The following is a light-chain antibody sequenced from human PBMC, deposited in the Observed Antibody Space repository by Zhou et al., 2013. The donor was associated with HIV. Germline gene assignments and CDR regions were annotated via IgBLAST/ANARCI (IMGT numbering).Light chain of an antibody. Sequence: QSVLTQPPSVSAAPGQKVTISCSGSSSNVGKNYVSWYQQLPGTAPKLLIYENNRRPSGIPDRFSGSKSGTSATLDITGLQTGDEADYYCGTWDSSLSVGLFGGGTKLTVL. CDR1: SSNVGKNY. V-gene: IGLV1-51*02. CDR2: ENN. CDR3: GTWDSSLSVGL. J-gene: IGLJ2*01.